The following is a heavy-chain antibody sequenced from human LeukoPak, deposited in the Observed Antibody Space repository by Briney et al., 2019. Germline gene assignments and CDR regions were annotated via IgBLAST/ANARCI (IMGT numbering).Heavy chain of an antibody. V-gene: IGHV3-33*06. CDR2: IWSDGKNR. D-gene: IGHD6-6*01. J-gene: IGHJ3*02. Sequence: GGSLRLSCAASGFSFSSHWMSWVRQAPGKGLEWVAVIWSDGKNRFYADSVKGRFTFSRDNSKNTLSLQMNSLRAEDTAVYYCVKERRPFDGFDIWGQGTMVTVFS. CDR3: VKERRPFDGFDI. CDR1: GFSFSSHW.